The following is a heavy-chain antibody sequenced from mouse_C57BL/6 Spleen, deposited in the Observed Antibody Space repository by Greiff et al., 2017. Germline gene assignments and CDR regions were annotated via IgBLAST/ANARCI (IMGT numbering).Heavy chain of an antibody. CDR1: GFTFNTYA. J-gene: IGHJ2*01. CDR3: VRERAPITTVVAKDYFDY. CDR2: IRSKSSNYAT. Sequence: EVKLMESGGGLVQPKGSLKLSCAASGFTFNTYAMHWVRQAPGKGLEWVARIRSKSSNYATYYADSVKDRFTISRDESQSMLYLQMNNLKTEDTAMYYGVRERAPITTVVAKDYFDYWGQGTTLTVSS. V-gene: IGHV10-3*01. D-gene: IGHD1-1*01.